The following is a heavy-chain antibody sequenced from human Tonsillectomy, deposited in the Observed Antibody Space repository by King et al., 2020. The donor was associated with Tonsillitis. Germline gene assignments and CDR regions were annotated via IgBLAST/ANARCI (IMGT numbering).Heavy chain of an antibody. Sequence: VQLVESGGGLVQPGGSLRLSCAASGFTFSSYSMGWVRQAPGKGLVGVASISGISYRKYYHDSGKGRFTISRDNSNHTLYLQMHSLRPEDTALYYCAKRPHSSGWSSPFDYWGQGTLVTVSS. D-gene: IGHD6-19*01. CDR2: ISGISYRK. J-gene: IGHJ4*02. CDR1: GFTFSSYS. CDR3: AKRPHSSGWSSPFDY. V-gene: IGHV3-23*04.